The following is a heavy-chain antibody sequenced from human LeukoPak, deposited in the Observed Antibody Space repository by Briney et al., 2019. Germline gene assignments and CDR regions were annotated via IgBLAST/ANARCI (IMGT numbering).Heavy chain of an antibody. J-gene: IGHJ4*02. CDR3: ARDQPRYCSGGSCETFDY. CDR2: ISSSSSYI. CDR1: GFTFSSYS. D-gene: IGHD2-15*01. V-gene: IGHV3-21*01. Sequence: KPGGSLRLSCAASGFTFSSYSMNWVRQAPGKGLEWVSSISSSSSYIYYADSVKGRFTISRDNAKNSLYLQMNSLRAEDTAVYYCARDQPRYCSGGSCETFDYWGQGTLVTVSS.